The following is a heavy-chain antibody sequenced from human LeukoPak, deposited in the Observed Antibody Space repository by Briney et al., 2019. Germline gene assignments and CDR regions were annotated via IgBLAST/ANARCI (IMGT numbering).Heavy chain of an antibody. J-gene: IGHJ4*02. CDR3: ARAMTTVVKIPCY. CDR2: INPNSGAT. D-gene: IGHD4-23*01. Sequence: ASVKVSCKASGYFTGDYMHWVRQAPGQGLEWMGRINPNSGATNFAQKFQGRVTITRNTSISTAYMELSSLRSEDTAVYYCARAMTTVVKIPCYWGQGTLVTVSS. V-gene: IGHV1-2*06. CDR1: GYFTGDY.